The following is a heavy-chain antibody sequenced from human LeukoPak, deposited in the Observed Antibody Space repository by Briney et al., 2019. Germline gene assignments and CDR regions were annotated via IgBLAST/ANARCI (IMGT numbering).Heavy chain of an antibody. J-gene: IGHJ4*02. CDR2: FDPEDGET. CDR3: VIRDQYSPDY. V-gene: IGHV1-24*01. Sequence: ASVKVSCKVSEDTLTELSMHWVRQAPGKGLEWMGGFDPEDGETIYAQKFQGRVTMTEDTSTDTAYMELSSLRSEDTAVYYCVIRDQYSPDYWGQGTLVTVSS. D-gene: IGHD2-15*01. CDR1: EDTLTELS.